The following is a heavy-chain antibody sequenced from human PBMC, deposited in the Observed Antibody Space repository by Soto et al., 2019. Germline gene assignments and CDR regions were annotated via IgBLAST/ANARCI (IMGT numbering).Heavy chain of an antibody. J-gene: IGHJ3*02. CDR1: GGTFSSYA. CDR3: AGFAGYCSGGSCSHLDAFDI. CDR2: IIPIFGTA. Sequence: SVKVSCKASGGTFSSYAISWVRQAPGQGLEWMGGIIPIFGTANYAQKFQGRVTITADESTSTAYMELSSLRSEDTAVYYCAGFAGYCSGGSCSHLDAFDIWGQGTMVTVSS. D-gene: IGHD2-15*01. V-gene: IGHV1-69*13.